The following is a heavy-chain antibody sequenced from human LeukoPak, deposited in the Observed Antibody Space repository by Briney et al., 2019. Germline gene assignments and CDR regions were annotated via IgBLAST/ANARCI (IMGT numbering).Heavy chain of an antibody. J-gene: IGHJ4*02. D-gene: IGHD3-9*01. CDR1: GSSFTSYW. CDR2: IYPGDSDT. V-gene: IGHV5-51*01. CDR3: ARLPNRYFDWLPHFDY. Sequence: GESLKISCKGSGSSFTSYWIGWVRQMPGKGLEWMGIIYPGDSDTRYSPSFQGQVTISADKSISTAYLQWSSLKASDTAMYYCARLPNRYFDWLPHFDYWGQGTLVTVSS.